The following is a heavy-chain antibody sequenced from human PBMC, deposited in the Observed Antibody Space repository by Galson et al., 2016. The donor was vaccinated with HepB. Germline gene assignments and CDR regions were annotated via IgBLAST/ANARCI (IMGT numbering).Heavy chain of an antibody. CDR1: GGSISSGDYY. Sequence: TLSLTCTVSGGSISSGDYYWSWIRQPPGKGLEWIGYIYNSGSTYYSPSLKSRVAISEDASENLFSLNLTSVTAADTAIYYCARGTGGRGMGWYDPWGQGILVTVYS. J-gene: IGHJ5*02. V-gene: IGHV4-30-4*01. CDR2: IYNSGST. CDR3: ARGTGGRGMGWYDP. D-gene: IGHD3-16*01.